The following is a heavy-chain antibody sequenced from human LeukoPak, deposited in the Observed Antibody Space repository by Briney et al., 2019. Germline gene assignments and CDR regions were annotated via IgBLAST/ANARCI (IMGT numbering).Heavy chain of an antibody. CDR1: GGSISSSSYY. Sequence: SETLSLTCTVSGGSISSSSYYWGWIRQPPGKGLEWIGSIYYSGSTYYNPSLKSRVTISVDKSKNQFSLKLSSVTAADTAVYYCAVDIRELGVFDYWGQGTLVTVSS. D-gene: IGHD3-3*01. CDR2: IYYSGST. J-gene: IGHJ4*02. V-gene: IGHV4-39*07. CDR3: AVDIRELGVFDY.